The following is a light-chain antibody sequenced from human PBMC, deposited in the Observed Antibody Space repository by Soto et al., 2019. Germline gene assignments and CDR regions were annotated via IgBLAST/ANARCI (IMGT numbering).Light chain of an antibody. Sequence: QSALTQPASVSGSPGQSITISCTGTSSDVGGYNLVSWFQQHPGKAPKLMIYEGSKRPSGVSSRFSGSKSGNTASLTISGLQAEDEADYYCCSYAGGTTPVVFGGGTKLTVL. CDR2: EGS. CDR3: CSYAGGTTPVV. V-gene: IGLV2-23*01. J-gene: IGLJ2*01. CDR1: SSDVGGYNL.